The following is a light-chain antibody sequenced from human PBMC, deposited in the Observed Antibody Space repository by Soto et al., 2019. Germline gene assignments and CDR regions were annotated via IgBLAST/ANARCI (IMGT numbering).Light chain of an antibody. Sequence: QSVLTQPPSASGTPGQRVTISCYGSNSNIGSDTVYWYQQLPGTAPKLLIYSNSQRPSGVPDRFSGSKSGTSASLAISGLQSEDEADYYCAAWDDSLNGWVFGGGTKLTVL. CDR2: SNS. CDR1: NSNIGSDT. J-gene: IGLJ3*02. CDR3: AAWDDSLNGWV. V-gene: IGLV1-44*01.